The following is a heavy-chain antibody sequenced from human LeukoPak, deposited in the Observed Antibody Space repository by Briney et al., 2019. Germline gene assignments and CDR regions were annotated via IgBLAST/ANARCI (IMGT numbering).Heavy chain of an antibody. CDR3: AREGELERRDAYFDY. CDR1: GYSVTSYW. V-gene: IGHV1-18*04. J-gene: IGHJ4*02. Sequence: PGESLKISCKGSGYSVTSYWIGWVRQAPGQGLEWMGWISAYNGNTNYAQKLQGRVTMTTDTSTSTAYMELRSLRSDDTAVYYCAREGELERRDAYFDYWGQGTLVTVSS. CDR2: ISAYNGNT. D-gene: IGHD1-1*01.